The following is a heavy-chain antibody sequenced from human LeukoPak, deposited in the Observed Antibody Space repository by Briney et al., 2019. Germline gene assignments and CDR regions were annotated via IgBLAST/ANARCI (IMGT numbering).Heavy chain of an antibody. Sequence: ASVKVSCKASGYTFTSYGISWVRQAPGQVLEWMGWISAYNGNTSYAQKFQGRVTMTRDTSTSTVYMELSSLRSEDTAVYYCAREWLGYYYYYGMDVWGQGTTVTVSS. J-gene: IGHJ6*02. V-gene: IGHV1-18*01. CDR1: GYTFTSYG. CDR2: ISAYNGNT. D-gene: IGHD6-19*01. CDR3: AREWLGYYYYYGMDV.